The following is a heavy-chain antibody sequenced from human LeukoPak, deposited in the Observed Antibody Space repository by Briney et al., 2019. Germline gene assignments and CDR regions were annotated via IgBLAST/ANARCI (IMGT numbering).Heavy chain of an antibody. CDR3: AKVRWGSDNALDS. J-gene: IGHJ4*02. CDR1: GFTFSTSW. CDR2: INRDGSRT. D-gene: IGHD3-16*01. V-gene: IGHV3-74*01. Sequence: GGSLRLSCAASGFTFSTSWMHWVRQAPGKGLVWVSHINRDGSRTTYADSVKGRITISRDNSMNTLYLQMNSLAAEDTAVYYCAKVRWGSDNALDSWGQGTLVTGSS.